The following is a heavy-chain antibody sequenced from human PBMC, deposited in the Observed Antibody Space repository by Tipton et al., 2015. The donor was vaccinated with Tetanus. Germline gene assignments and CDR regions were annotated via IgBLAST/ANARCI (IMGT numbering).Heavy chain of an antibody. CDR3: ARGRDQYKSGNY. CDR2: IHPSGSV. Sequence: LRLSCAVYGESFSGYYCTWIRQSPGKGLEWIGEIHPSGSVNYNPSLKSRVTILLDTSENQFSLKLSSVTGADTAVYYCARGRDQYKSGNYWGQGTLVTVSS. V-gene: IGHV4-34*01. CDR1: GESFSGYY. J-gene: IGHJ4*02. D-gene: IGHD5-24*01.